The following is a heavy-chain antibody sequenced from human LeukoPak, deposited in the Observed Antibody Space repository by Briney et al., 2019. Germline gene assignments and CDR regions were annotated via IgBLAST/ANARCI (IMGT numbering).Heavy chain of an antibody. CDR2: INHSGST. J-gene: IGHJ4*02. D-gene: IGHD2-2*01. CDR3: ARGRDIVVVPAAMNDY. Sequence: SGTLSLTCAVYGGSFSGYYWSWIRQPPGKGLEWVGDINHSGSTKYNPSLKSRVTISVDTSKNQFSLKLSSVTAADTAVYYCARGRDIVVVPAAMNDYWGQGTLVTVSS. V-gene: IGHV4-34*01. CDR1: GGSFSGYY.